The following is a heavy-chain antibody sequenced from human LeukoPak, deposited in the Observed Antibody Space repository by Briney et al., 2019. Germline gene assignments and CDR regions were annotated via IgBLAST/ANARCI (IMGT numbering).Heavy chain of an antibody. Sequence: PGGSLRLSCAASGFTVSSNYMSWVRQAPGKGLEWVSVIYSGGSTYYADSVKGRFTISRDNSKNTLYLQMNSLRAEDTAAYYCARDHPNSSGYQDAFDIWGQGTMVTVSS. CDR3: ARDHPNSSGYQDAFDI. V-gene: IGHV3-66*01. J-gene: IGHJ3*02. CDR1: GFTVSSNY. D-gene: IGHD3-22*01. CDR2: IYSGGST.